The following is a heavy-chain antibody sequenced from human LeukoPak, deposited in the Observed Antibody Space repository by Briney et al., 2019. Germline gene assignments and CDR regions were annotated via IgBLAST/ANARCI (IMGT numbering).Heavy chain of an antibody. Sequence: SETLSLTCTVSGGSISSSSYYWGWIRQPPGKGLEWIGSIYYSGSSYYNPSLKSRVTISVDTSRNQFSLKLRSVTAADTAVYYCARSGCSGGSCFYYLDYWGQGTLDTVSS. D-gene: IGHD2-15*01. CDR1: GGSISSSSYY. V-gene: IGHV4-39*01. CDR3: ARSGCSGGSCFYYLDY. J-gene: IGHJ4*02. CDR2: IYYSGSS.